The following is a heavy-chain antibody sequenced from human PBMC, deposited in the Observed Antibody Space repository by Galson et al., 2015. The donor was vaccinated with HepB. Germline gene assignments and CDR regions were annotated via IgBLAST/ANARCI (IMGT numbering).Heavy chain of an antibody. J-gene: IGHJ4*02. CDR3: ARAPAGRGYNFYYFDY. Sequence: SLRLSCAASGFTFSGYSINWVRQAPGKGLEWIAYISGSSNTIYYADSVKGRFSISRDNAKNTLYLQMNSLRDEDTAFYYCARAPAGRGYNFYYFDYWGQGTLVIVSS. V-gene: IGHV3-48*02. CDR1: GFTFSGYS. D-gene: IGHD5-18*01. CDR2: ISGSSNTI.